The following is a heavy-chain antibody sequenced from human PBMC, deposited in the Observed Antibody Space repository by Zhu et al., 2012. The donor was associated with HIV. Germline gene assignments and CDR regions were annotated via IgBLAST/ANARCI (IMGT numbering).Heavy chain of an antibody. V-gene: IGHV1-2*02. D-gene: IGHD6-19*01. J-gene: IGHJ2*01. CDR1: GYTFTGYY. Sequence: QVQLVQSGAEVKKPGASVKVSCKASGYTFTGYYMHWVRQAPGQGLEWMGWINPNSGGTNYAQKFQGRVTMTRDTSISTAYMELSRLRSDDTAVYHVRTPXEVLHEAAEGWYSTVWGRGTL. CDR3: RTPXEVLHEAAEGWYSTV. CDR2: INPNSGGT.